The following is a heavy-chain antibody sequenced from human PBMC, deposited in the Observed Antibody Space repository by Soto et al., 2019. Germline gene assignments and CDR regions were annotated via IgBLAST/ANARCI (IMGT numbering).Heavy chain of an antibody. CDR1: GFTVSSNY. Sequence: PGGSLRLSCAASGFTVSSNYMSWVRQAPGKGLEWVSVIYSGGSTDYADSVKGRFTISRDNSTNTLYLQMNSLSAEDTAVYYCARESRGTTHYYYYYYGMDVWGQGTTVTVSS. CDR3: ARESRGTTHYYYYYYGMDV. D-gene: IGHD4-17*01. J-gene: IGHJ6*02. CDR2: IYSGGST. V-gene: IGHV3-53*01.